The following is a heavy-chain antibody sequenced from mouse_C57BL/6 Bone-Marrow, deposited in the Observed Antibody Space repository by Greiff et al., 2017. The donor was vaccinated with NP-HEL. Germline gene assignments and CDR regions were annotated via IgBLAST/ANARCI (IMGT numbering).Heavy chain of an antibody. CDR1: GFTFSSYA. Sequence: EVQGVESGGGLVKPGGSLKLSCAASGFTFSSYAMSWVRQTPEKRLEWVATISDGGSYTYYPDNVKGRFTISRDNAKNNLYLQMSHLKSEDTAMYYCARDRTQGYAMDYWGQGTSVTVSS. J-gene: IGHJ4*01. CDR2: ISDGGSYT. V-gene: IGHV5-4*01. CDR3: ARDRTQGYAMDY.